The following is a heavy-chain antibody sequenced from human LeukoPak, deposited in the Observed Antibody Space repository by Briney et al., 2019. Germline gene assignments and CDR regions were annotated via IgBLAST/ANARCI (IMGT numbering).Heavy chain of an antibody. CDR2: ISVYNGNT. J-gene: IGHJ4*02. CDR3: ARDGRSSGWLANFDY. D-gene: IGHD6-19*01. V-gene: IGHV1-18*01. Sequence: ASVKVSCKASGYTFTSYGISWVRQAPGQGLEWMGWISVYNGNTNYAQKLQGRVTMTTDTSTSTAYMELRSLRSDDTAVYYCARDGRSSGWLANFDYWGQGTLVTVSS. CDR1: GYTFTSYG.